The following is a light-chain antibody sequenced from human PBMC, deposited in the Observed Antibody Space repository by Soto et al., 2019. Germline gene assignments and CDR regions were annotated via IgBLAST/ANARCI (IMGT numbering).Light chain of an antibody. CDR1: SSDVGGYNY. CDR2: EVS. J-gene: IGLJ3*02. CDR3: SSYAGSNTWV. Sequence: QSALTQPPSASGSPGQSVTISCTGTSSDVGGYNYVSWYQQHPGKAPKLMIYEVSKRPSGVPDRLSGSKSGNMASLTVSGLQAEDEADYYCSSYAGSNTWVFGGGTQLTVL. V-gene: IGLV2-8*01.